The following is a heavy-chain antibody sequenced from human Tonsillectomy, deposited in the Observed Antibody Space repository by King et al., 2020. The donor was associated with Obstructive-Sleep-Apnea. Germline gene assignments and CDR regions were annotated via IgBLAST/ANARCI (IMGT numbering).Heavy chain of an antibody. CDR3: ARDLKDGFDP. CDR1: GFNFGTYG. J-gene: IGHJ5*01. Sequence: QLVQSGGGLVQPGGSLRLSCAASGFNFGTYGMNWVRQAPGKGLEWISYITSTSGTIYYADSVRGRFTISRDNAKNSLYLQMNSLRVEDTALFYCARDLKDGFDPWGQGTLVIVSS. CDR2: ITSTSGTI. V-gene: IGHV3-48*01.